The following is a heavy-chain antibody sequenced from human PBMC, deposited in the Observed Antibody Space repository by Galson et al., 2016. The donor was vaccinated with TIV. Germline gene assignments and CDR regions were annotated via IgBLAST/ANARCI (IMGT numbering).Heavy chain of an antibody. D-gene: IGHD2-2*01. CDR2: ISASNGDI. V-gene: IGHV1-18*04. CDR1: GYSFLSYG. Sequence: SVKVSCKASGYSFLSYGMTWVRQAPGRGLEWLGWISASNGDIKSARKFQGRVTMTTDTSTNTAYMELRSLGSDDTAVYYCATELYCSSISCYYYYGLDVWGHGTTVTVSS. CDR3: ATELYCSSISCYYYYGLDV. J-gene: IGHJ6*02.